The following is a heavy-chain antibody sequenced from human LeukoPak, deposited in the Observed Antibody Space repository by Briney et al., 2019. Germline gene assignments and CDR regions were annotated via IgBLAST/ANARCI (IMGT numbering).Heavy chain of an antibody. J-gene: IGHJ4*02. CDR1: GGTFSSYA. D-gene: IGHD3-16*01. Sequence: ASVKVSCKASGGTFSSYAISWVRQAPGQGLEWMGGIIPIFGTANYAQKFQGRVTITADESTSTAYMELSSLRSEDTAVYYCASHKVSNPFGYWGQGTLVTVSS. CDR3: ASHKVSNPFGY. CDR2: IIPIFGTA. V-gene: IGHV1-69*13.